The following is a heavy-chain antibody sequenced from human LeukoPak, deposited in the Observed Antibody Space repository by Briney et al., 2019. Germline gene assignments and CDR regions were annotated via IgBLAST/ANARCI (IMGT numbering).Heavy chain of an antibody. CDR3: ATEVLRGDYVWGTTDC. CDR1: GYTFTGYY. V-gene: IGHV1-2*02. D-gene: IGHD3-16*01. Sequence: ASVKVSCKASGYTFTGYYMHWVRQAPGQGLEWMGWINPNSGGTNYAQKFQGRVTMTRDTSISTAYMELSRLRSDDTAVYYCATEVLRGDYVWGTTDCWGQGTLVTVSS. J-gene: IGHJ4*02. CDR2: INPNSGGT.